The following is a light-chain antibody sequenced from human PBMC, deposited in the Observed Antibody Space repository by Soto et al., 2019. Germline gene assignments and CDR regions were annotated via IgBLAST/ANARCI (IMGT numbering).Light chain of an antibody. Sequence: EIVLTQSPATLSLSPGERDTLSCRASQNVANYLDWYQQKPGQAPRLLIYESSNRATGIAARFSGSGSGTDVTLTISSLEPEDFAVYYCQQRSNWPPPFGQGTKVDIK. V-gene: IGKV3-11*01. CDR2: ESS. CDR3: QQRSNWPPP. J-gene: IGKJ1*01. CDR1: QNVANY.